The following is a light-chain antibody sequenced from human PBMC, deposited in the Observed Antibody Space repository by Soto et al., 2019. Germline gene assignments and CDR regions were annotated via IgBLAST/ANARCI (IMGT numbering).Light chain of an antibody. J-gene: IGKJ1*01. CDR3: QQYNNWAPWT. CDR1: QSVSSN. CDR2: GAS. Sequence: EIVMTQSPATLSVSPGERATLSCRASQSVSSNLAWYQQKPGQGPRLLIYGASTRATGIPARFSGSGSGTEFTLTISSLQSEDFAVYYCQQYNNWAPWTFGQGTKV. V-gene: IGKV3-15*01.